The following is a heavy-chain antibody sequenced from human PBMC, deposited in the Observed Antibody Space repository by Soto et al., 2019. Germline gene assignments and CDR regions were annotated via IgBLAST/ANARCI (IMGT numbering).Heavy chain of an antibody. D-gene: IGHD6-19*01. V-gene: IGHV3-23*01. CDR3: AKDTLNDSGSFDY. CDR2: ISGSGGER. CDR1: GFTFRTYG. Sequence: PGGSLRLSCAASGFTFRTYGMTWVRQAPGKGLEWVSGISGSGGERYYGDSGEGRFSISRDNSENTLFLQMHSLRAEDAAIYYCAKDTLNDSGSFDYWGQGTLVTVSS. J-gene: IGHJ4*02.